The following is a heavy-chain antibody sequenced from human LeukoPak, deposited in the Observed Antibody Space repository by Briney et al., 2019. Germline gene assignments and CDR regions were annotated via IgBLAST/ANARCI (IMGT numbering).Heavy chain of an antibody. J-gene: IGHJ4*02. CDR2: ITPLFGTA. CDR3: ARGYMGTIDY. Sequence: GASVKVSCKASGGTFSKYTISWVRQRPGQGLEWMGGITPLFGTANYAQKFQGRVTITADESASTAYMELSSLRSGDTAVYYCARGYMGTIDYWGQGTLVIVSS. V-gene: IGHV1-69*13. D-gene: IGHD1-7*01. CDR1: GGTFSKYT.